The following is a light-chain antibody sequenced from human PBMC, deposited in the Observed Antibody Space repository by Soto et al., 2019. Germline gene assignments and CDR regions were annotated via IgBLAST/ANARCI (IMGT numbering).Light chain of an antibody. J-gene: IGKJ1*01. V-gene: IGKV3-20*01. Sequence: VLTQSPATLSLSPGERATLSCRASQSVSSYLAWYQQKPGQAPRLLIYGASSRATGIPDRFSGSGSGTDFTLTISRLEPEDFAGYYCQQYNNSLWTFGQGTKVDIK. CDR3: QQYNNSLWT. CDR1: QSVSSY. CDR2: GAS.